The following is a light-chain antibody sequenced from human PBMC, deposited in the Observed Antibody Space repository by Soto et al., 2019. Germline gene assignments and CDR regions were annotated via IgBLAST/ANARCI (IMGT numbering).Light chain of an antibody. CDR3: QQYYTPPLT. V-gene: IGKV4-1*01. Sequence: DVVMTQSPDSLAVSLGERATINCKSSQSILFNSISKNYLAWYQQKPGQPPKLLIYWASTRESGVPDRFSGGGSGTDFTLTISSLQAEDVALHFCQQYYTPPLTFGGATKVDIK. J-gene: IGKJ4*01. CDR1: QSILFNSISKNY. CDR2: WAS.